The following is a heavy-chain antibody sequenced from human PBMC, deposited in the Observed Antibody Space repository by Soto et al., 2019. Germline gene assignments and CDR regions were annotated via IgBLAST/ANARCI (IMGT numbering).Heavy chain of an antibody. CDR1: GFTFSSYA. D-gene: IGHD3-22*01. J-gene: IGHJ6*02. V-gene: IGHV3-23*01. Sequence: EVQLLESGGGLVQPGGSLRLSCAASGFTFSSYAMSWVRQAPGKGLEWVSAISGSGGSTYYAASVKGRFTISRDNSKNTLYLQMNSLRAEDTAVYYCARGHYYYSSGYPYYGMDGWGQGTTVTVSS. CDR3: ARGHYYYSSGYPYYGMDG. CDR2: ISGSGGST.